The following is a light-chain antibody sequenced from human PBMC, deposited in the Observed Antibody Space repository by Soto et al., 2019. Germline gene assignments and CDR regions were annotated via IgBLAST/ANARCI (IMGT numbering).Light chain of an antibody. CDR2: DAF. CDR3: QQYNNYPHT. Sequence: DIQMTQSPSSLSASVGDRVTITCQASQGISRYLSWYQQKPGEAPKLLIYDAFYLETGVPSRFSGSGSGTEFTFTISSLQPEDIATYFCQQYNNYPHTFGQGTKLEIE. V-gene: IGKV1-33*01. CDR1: QGISRY. J-gene: IGKJ2*01.